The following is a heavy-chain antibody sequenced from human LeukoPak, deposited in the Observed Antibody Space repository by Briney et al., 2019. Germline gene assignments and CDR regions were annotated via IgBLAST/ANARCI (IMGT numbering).Heavy chain of an antibody. Sequence: SETLSLTCTVSGGSISSYYWSWIRHPPGNGLELIGYIYYSGSTNYNPSLKSRVTISVGPYKNQFSLKLSSVTAADADVYCCARHLYYYYMDVWGKGTTVTVSS. CDR2: IYYSGST. CDR1: GGSISSYY. V-gene: IGHV4-59*08. J-gene: IGHJ6*03. CDR3: ARHLYYYYMDV.